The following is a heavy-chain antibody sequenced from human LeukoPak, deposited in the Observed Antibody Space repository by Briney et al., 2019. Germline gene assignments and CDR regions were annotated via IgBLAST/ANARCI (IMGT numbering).Heavy chain of an antibody. CDR3: AAGSSGYYSGAFDI. Sequence: ASVKVSCKVSGYTLTELSMHWARQAPGKGLEWMGGFDPEDGETIYAQKFQGRVTMTEDTSTDTAYMELSSLRSEDTAVYYCAAGSSGYYSGAFDIWGQGTMVTVSS. D-gene: IGHD3-22*01. CDR2: FDPEDGET. J-gene: IGHJ3*02. V-gene: IGHV1-24*01. CDR1: GYTLTELS.